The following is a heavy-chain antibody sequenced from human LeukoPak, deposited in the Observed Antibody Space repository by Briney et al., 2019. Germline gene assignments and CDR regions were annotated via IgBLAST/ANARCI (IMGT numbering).Heavy chain of an antibody. CDR3: ARAKYASAGFDS. D-gene: IGHD2-2*01. J-gene: IGHJ4*02. CDR1: GGSISSGSYY. CDR2: IYTSGST. V-gene: IGHV4-61*02. Sequence: SQTLSLTCTVSGGSISSGSYYWSWIRQPAGKGLEWIGRIYTSGSTNYNPSLKSRVTISVDTSKNQLSLKLNSVTAADTGIYYCARAKYASAGFDSWGQGVLVTVSS.